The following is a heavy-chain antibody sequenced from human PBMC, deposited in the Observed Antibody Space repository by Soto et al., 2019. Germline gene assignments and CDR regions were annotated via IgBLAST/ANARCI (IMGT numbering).Heavy chain of an antibody. CDR1: GGTFSSYT. CDR3: AREFITMVRGVILGNWFDP. V-gene: IGHV1-69*04. Sequence: SVKVSCKASGGTFSSYTISWVRQAPGQGLEWMGRIIPILGIANYAQKFQGRVTITADNSTSTAYMELSSLRSEDTAVYYCAREFITMVRGVILGNWFDPWGQGTLVTVSS. J-gene: IGHJ5*02. D-gene: IGHD3-10*01. CDR2: IIPILGIA.